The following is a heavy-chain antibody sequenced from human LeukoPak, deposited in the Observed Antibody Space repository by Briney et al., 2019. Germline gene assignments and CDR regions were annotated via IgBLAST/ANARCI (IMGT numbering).Heavy chain of an antibody. V-gene: IGHV3-23*01. D-gene: IGHD5-12*01. Sequence: GGSLRLSCAASGFTFSSYAMSWVRQAPGKGLEWVSAISGSGGSTYYADSVKGRFTISRDNSKNTLYLQMNSLRAEDTAVYYCAKVERPKYSGSDIAAAFDIWGQGTMVTVSS. J-gene: IGHJ3*02. CDR3: AKVERPKYSGSDIAAAFDI. CDR2: ISGSGGST. CDR1: GFTFSSYA.